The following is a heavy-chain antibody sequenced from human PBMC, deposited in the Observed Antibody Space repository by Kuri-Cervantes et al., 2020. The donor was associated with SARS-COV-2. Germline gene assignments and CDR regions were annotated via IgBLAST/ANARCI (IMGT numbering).Heavy chain of an antibody. J-gene: IGHJ4*02. CDR3: ARDPEYSSGWYERGYYFDY. CDR2: ISYDGSNK. CDR1: GFTFSSYW. Sequence: GGSLRLSCAASGFTFSSYWMHWVRQAPGKGLEWVAVISYDGSNKYYADSVKGRFTISRDNSKNTLYLQMNSLRAEDTAVYYCARDPEYSSGWYERGYYFDYWGQGTLVTVSS. D-gene: IGHD6-19*01. V-gene: IGHV3-30-3*01.